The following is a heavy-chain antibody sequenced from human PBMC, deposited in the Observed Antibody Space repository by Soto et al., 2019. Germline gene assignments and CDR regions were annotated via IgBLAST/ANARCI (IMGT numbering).Heavy chain of an antibody. V-gene: IGHV1-24*01. CDR1: GYTLTELS. D-gene: IGHD3-9*01. J-gene: IGHJ4*02. CDR3: ATDSGYYDTKSSV. Sequence: ASVKVSFKVSGYTLTELSMHWLRQAPGKGLEWMGGFDPEDGETIYAQKFQGRVTMTEDTSTDTAYMELSSLRSEDTAVYYCATDSGYYDTKSSVWGQGTLVTVSS. CDR2: FDPEDGET.